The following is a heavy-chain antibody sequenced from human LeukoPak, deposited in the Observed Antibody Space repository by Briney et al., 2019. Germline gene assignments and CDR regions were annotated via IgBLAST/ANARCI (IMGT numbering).Heavy chain of an antibody. V-gene: IGHV7-4-1*02. Sequence: GASVKVSCKASGGTFSSYAISWVRQAPGQGLEWMGWINTNTGNPTYAQGFTGRFVFSLDTSVSTAYLQISSLKAEDTAVYYCARVPLSSGWYGGYYGMDVWGQGTTVTVSS. CDR1: GGTFSSYA. CDR3: ARVPLSSGWYGGYYGMDV. D-gene: IGHD6-19*01. J-gene: IGHJ6*02. CDR2: INTNTGNP.